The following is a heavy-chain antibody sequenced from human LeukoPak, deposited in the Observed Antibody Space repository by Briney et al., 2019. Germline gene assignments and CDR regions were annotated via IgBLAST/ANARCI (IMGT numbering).Heavy chain of an antibody. D-gene: IGHD2-2*01. Sequence: GESLKISCKGSGYSFTSYWIGWVRQMPGKGLEWMGIIYPGDSDTRYSPPFQGQVTISADKSISTAYLQWSSLKASDTAMYYCARHPGGYCSSASCLGGDYYYYGMDVWGQGTTVTVSS. CDR1: GYSFTSYW. V-gene: IGHV5-51*01. CDR2: IYPGDSDT. J-gene: IGHJ6*02. CDR3: ARHPGGYCSSASCLGGDYYYYGMDV.